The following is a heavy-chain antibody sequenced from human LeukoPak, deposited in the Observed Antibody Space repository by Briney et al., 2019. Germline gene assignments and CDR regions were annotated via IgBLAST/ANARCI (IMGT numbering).Heavy chain of an antibody. Sequence: SQTLSLTCGISGDRVSTDTAAWNWLRQSPSRGLEWLGRTSYRSKWYNDYGESVKGRITVNADTSRNQISLHLNFVIPEDTAVYYCARTDRDYFDTSDYDAFDIWGQGTPVTVSS. CDR2: TSYRSKWYN. CDR1: GDRVSTDTAA. J-gene: IGHJ3*02. D-gene: IGHD3-22*01. CDR3: ARTDRDYFDTSDYDAFDI. V-gene: IGHV6-1*01.